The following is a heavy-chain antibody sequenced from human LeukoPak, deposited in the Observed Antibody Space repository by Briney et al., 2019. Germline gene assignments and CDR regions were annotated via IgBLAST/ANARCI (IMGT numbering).Heavy chain of an antibody. J-gene: IGHJ4*02. D-gene: IGHD4-17*01. CDR2: ISYDGSNK. V-gene: IGHV3-30-3*01. Sequence: PGRSLRLSCAASGFTFSSYAMHWVRQAPGKGLEWVAVISYDGSNKYYADSVKGRFTISRDNSKNTLYLQMNSLRTEDTAVYYCARGKTPQYGSVDSWGQGTLVTVSP. CDR3: ARGKTPQYGSVDS. CDR1: GFTFSSYA.